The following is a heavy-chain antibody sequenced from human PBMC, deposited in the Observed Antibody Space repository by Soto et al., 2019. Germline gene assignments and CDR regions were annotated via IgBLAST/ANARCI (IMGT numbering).Heavy chain of an antibody. CDR3: ARDPRGRSPNTPYYYYGMDV. CDR1: GGTFSSYA. D-gene: IGHD2-2*02. J-gene: IGHJ6*02. V-gene: IGHV1-69*01. CDR2: IIPMFGKA. Sequence: QVQLVQSGAEVKKPGSSVKVSCKASGGTFSSYAISWVRRAPGQGLEWMGGIIPMFGKANYAQKFQGRVTITADESTSTGYMELSSLRSEDTAVYYCARDPRGRSPNTPYYYYGMDVWGQGTTVTVSS.